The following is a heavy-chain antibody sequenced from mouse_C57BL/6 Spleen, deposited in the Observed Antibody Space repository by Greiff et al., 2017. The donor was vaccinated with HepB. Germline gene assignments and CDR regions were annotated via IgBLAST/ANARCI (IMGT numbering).Heavy chain of an antibody. CDR3: AREGWTNYAIDY. Sequence: EVQLQQSGAELVKPGASVKLSCTASGFNIKDYYMHWVKQRTEQGLEWIGRIDPEDGETKDAPKFQGKATITADTSSNTAYQQRSSLKSEDTAVYYCAREGWTNYAIDYWGPRTSVTVSS. V-gene: IGHV14-2*01. CDR1: GFNIKDYY. D-gene: IGHD1-1*02. J-gene: IGHJ4*01. CDR2: IDPEDGET.